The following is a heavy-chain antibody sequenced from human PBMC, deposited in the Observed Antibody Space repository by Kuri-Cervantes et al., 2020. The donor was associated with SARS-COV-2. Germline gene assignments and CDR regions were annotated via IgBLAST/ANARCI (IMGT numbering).Heavy chain of an antibody. V-gene: IGHV3-53*01. CDR3: ARMATKQQLVPQGFDY. J-gene: IGHJ4*02. CDR2: IYSGGST. D-gene: IGHD6-13*01. Sequence: GSLRLSCAASGFTFSSYGMHWVRQAPGKGLEWVSVIYSGGSTYYADSVKGRFTISRDNSKNTLYLQMNSLRAEDTAAYYCARMATKQQLVPQGFDYWGQGTLVTVSS. CDR1: GFTFSSYG.